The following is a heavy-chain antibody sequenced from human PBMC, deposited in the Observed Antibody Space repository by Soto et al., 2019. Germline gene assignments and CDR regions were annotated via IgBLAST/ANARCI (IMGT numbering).Heavy chain of an antibody. D-gene: IGHD3-10*01. CDR1: GGSFSGYY. Sequence: SETLSLTCAVYGGSFSGYYWSWIRQPPGKGLEWIGEINHSGSTNYNPSLKSRVTISVDTSKNQFSLKLSSVTAADTAVYYCARENGSGSYPPYYFDYWGQGTLVTVSS. CDR2: INHSGST. CDR3: ARENGSGSYPPYYFDY. J-gene: IGHJ4*02. V-gene: IGHV4-34*01.